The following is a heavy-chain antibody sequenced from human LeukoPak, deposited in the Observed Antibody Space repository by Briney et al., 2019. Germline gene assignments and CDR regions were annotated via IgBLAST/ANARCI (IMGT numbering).Heavy chain of an antibody. V-gene: IGHV3-9*01. Sequence: PGGSLRLSCAASGFTFDDYGMHWVRHAPGKGLEWVSGISWNSGSKGYADSVKGRFTISRDNAKNSLHLQMNSLRAEDTAVYYCAKVGGQLVAKHYYYGMDVWGQGTTVTVSS. CDR3: AKVGGQLVAKHYYYGMDV. CDR2: ISWNSGSK. J-gene: IGHJ6*02. CDR1: GFTFDDYG. D-gene: IGHD6-6*01.